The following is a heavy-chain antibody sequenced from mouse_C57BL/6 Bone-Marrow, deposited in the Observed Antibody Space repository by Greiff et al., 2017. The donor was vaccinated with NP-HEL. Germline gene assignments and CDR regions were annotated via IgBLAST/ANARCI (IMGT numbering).Heavy chain of an antibody. D-gene: IGHD3-2*02. Sequence: VQLQQSGAELARPGASVKLSCKASGYTFTSYGISWVKQRHGQGLEWIGEIYPRSGNTYYNEKFKGKATLTADKSSSTAYMELRSLTSEDSAVDFCARTSSGYSFDYWGQGTTLTVSS. CDR2: IYPRSGNT. V-gene: IGHV1-81*01. J-gene: IGHJ2*01. CDR3: ARTSSGYSFDY. CDR1: GYTFTSYG.